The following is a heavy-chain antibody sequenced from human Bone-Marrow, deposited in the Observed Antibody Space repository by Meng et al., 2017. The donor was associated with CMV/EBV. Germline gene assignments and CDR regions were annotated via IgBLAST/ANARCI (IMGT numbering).Heavy chain of an antibody. CDR2: ISAYNGDT. Sequence: ASVKVSCKASGYIFTKYGVNWMRQAPGQGPEWMGWISAYNGDTMYAPKVQGRVTMTRDTSTSTVYMELSSLRSEDTAVYYCARSFRAHGNWFDPWGQGTLVTVSS. CDR3: ARSFRAHGNWFDP. CDR1: GYIFTKYG. V-gene: IGHV1-18*01. D-gene: IGHD3-10*01. J-gene: IGHJ5*02.